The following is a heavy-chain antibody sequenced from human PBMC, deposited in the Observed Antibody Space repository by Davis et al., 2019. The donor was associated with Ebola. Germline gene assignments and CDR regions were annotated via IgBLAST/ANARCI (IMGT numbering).Heavy chain of an antibody. V-gene: IGHV6-1*01. Sequence: SQTLSLTCAISGDSVSSNSAAWNWIRQSPSRGLEWLGRTYYRSKWYNDYAVSVKSRITINPDTSKNQFSLQLNSVTPEDTAVYYCARARTDIVVVPAAHEYYYYYGMDVWGQGTTVTVSS. CDR2: TYYRSKWYN. CDR1: GDSVSSNSAA. J-gene: IGHJ6*02. D-gene: IGHD2-2*01. CDR3: ARARTDIVVVPAAHEYYYYYGMDV.